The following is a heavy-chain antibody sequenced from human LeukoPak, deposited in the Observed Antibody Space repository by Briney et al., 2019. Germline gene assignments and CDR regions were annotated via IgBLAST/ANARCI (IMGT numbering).Heavy chain of an antibody. V-gene: IGHV1-18*01. Sequence: GASVKVSCKASGYTFTSYGISWVRQAPGQGLEWMGWISAYNGNTNYAQKLQGRVTMTTDTSTSTAYMELRSLRSDDTAVYYCARLTRAFIPYYYMDVWGKGTTVTVSS. J-gene: IGHJ6*03. CDR3: ARLTRAFIPYYYMDV. D-gene: IGHD2-21*01. CDR2: ISAYNGNT. CDR1: GYTFTSYG.